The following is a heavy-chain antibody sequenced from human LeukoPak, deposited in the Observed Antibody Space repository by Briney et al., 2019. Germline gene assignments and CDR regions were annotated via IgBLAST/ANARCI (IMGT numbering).Heavy chain of an antibody. Sequence: GGSLRLSCAGSGFTFSSYSMFWVRQAPGKGLEWVSAISGSGGSTYYADFVKGRFTISRDNSKNTLYLQMNSLRAEDTAVYYCAKDGGLWVSAHWGDSWGRGTLATVSS. V-gene: IGHV3-23*01. CDR2: ISGSGGST. J-gene: IGHJ4*02. D-gene: IGHD7-27*01. CDR3: AKDGGLWVSAHWGDS. CDR1: GFTFSSYS.